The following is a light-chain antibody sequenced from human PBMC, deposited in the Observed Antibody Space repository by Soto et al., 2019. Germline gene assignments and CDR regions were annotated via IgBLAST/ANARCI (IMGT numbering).Light chain of an antibody. Sequence: EMVTRQSPGSLSVSSGPSWTVSRWAIQSVTSNYLAWYQQTPGQAPRLLIYGASTRATGIPARFSGSWSGTEFTPYNRGLQSQDFSVSYRPNSRSWPPSTLDRGTRLEIK. J-gene: IGKJ5*01. CDR2: GAS. CDR3: PNSRSWPPST. V-gene: IGKV3D-15*01. CDR1: QSVTSN.